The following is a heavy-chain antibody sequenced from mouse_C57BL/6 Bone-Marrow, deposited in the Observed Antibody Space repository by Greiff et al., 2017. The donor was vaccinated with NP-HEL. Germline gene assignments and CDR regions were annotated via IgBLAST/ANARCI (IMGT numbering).Heavy chain of an antibody. D-gene: IGHD1-1*01. V-gene: IGHV1-52*01. J-gene: IGHJ3*01. CDR1: GYTFTSYW. CDR3: AGGSNLPVGPCAY. CDR2: IDPSDSET. Sequence: QVQLQQPGAELVRPGSPVKLSCKASGYTFTSYWMHWVKQRPIQGLEWIGNIDPSDSETHYNQKFKDKATLTVDKSSSTAYMQLCGLTSEDSAVYFCAGGSNLPVGPCAYWGQGTLVTVSA.